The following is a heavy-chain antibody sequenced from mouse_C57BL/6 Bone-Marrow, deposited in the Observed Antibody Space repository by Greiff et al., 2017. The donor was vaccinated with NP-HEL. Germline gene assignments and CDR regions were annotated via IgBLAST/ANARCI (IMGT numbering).Heavy chain of an antibody. Sequence: QVQLKESGAELVKPGASVKLSCKASGYTFTSYWMHWVKQRPGQGLEWIGMIHPNSGSTNYNEKFKSKATLTVDKSSSTAYMQLSSLTSEDSAVYYCARSLRRFAYWGQGTLVTVSA. V-gene: IGHV1-64*01. J-gene: IGHJ3*01. CDR1: GYTFTSYW. CDR2: IHPNSGST. CDR3: ARSLRRFAY. D-gene: IGHD1-2*01.